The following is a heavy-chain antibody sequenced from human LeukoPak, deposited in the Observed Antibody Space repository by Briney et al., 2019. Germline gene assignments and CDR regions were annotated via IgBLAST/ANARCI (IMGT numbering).Heavy chain of an antibody. V-gene: IGHV3-74*01. CDR3: ARELRYCSSTSCFDATYYFDY. CDR1: GFTFSSYW. CDR2: INSDGSST. D-gene: IGHD2-2*01. J-gene: IGHJ4*02. Sequence: GGSLRLSCAASGFTFSSYWMHWVRQAPGKGLVWVSRINSDGSSTSYADSVKGRFTISRDNSKNTLYLQMNSLRAEDTAVYYCARELRYCSSTSCFDATYYFDYWGQGTLVTVSS.